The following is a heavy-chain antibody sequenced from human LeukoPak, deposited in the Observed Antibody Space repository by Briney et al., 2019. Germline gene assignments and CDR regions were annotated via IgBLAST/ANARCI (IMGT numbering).Heavy chain of an antibody. CDR1: GFTVSSNY. V-gene: IGHV3-53*01. CDR2: IYSGGNT. CDR3: ARGHYDTSGYYFYYFDY. D-gene: IGHD3-22*01. Sequence: PGGSLRLSCAASGFTVSSNYMSWVRQAPGKGLEWVSVIYSGGNTYYADSVKGRFTISRDNSKNTLYLQMNSLRAEDTAVYYCARGHYDTSGYYFYYFDYWGQGTLVTVSS. J-gene: IGHJ4*02.